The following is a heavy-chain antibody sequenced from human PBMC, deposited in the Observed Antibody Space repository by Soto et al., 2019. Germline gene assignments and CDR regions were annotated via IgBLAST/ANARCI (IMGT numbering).Heavy chain of an antibody. CDR1: GGSISSYY. CDR2: IYYSGST. Sequence: SETLSLTCTVSGGSISSYYWSWIRQPPGKGLEWIGYIYYSGSTNYNPSIKSRVTISVDTSKNQFSLKLSSVTAADTAVYYCARDRGNYYFDYWGQGTLVTVSS. V-gene: IGHV4-59*01. D-gene: IGHD1-7*01. J-gene: IGHJ4*02. CDR3: ARDRGNYYFDY.